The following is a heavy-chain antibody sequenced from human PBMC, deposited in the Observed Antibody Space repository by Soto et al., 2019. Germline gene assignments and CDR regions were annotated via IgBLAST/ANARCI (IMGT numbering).Heavy chain of an antibody. V-gene: IGHV5-51*01. D-gene: IGHD2-15*01. J-gene: IGHJ6*02. CDR2: IYPGDSDT. Sequence: ASVKVSCNPSGYNFTRYWIGWVRQMNGKGLEWVGIIYPGDSDTRYNPSFRGLVTISADTSISTAYLKWSSLKASDSAMYYCAKYNCDAGTCYSFMGRYHYAMDVWGQGTTVTVSS. CDR3: AKYNCDAGTCYSFMGRYHYAMDV. CDR1: GYNFTRYW.